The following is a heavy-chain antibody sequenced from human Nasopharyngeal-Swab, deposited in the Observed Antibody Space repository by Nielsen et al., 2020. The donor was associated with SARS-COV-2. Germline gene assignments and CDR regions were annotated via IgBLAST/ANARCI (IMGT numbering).Heavy chain of an antibody. CDR1: GFTCSSYA. V-gene: IGHV3-30-3*01. Sequence: GGSLRLSCAASGFTCSSYAMHWVRQAPGKGLEWVAVISYDGSNKYYADSVKGRFTISRDNSKNTLYLQMNSLRAEDTAVYYCASGSPINVVPAARHPRQFDYWGQGTLVTVSS. CDR2: ISYDGSNK. D-gene: IGHD2-2*01. CDR3: ASGSPINVVPAARHPRQFDY. J-gene: IGHJ4*02.